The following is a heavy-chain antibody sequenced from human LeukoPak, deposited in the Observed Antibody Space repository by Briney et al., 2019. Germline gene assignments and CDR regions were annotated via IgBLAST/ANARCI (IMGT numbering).Heavy chain of an antibody. V-gene: IGHV3-15*01. CDR3: STDQWEILGRDY. CDR1: GFTFSNAR. D-gene: IGHD1-26*01. Sequence: GGSLRLSRAASGFTFSNARMSWVRQAPAKGLEWVGRIKSKTDGGTTDYAAPVKGRFTISRDDSKNTLYLQMNSLKTEDTAVYYCSTDQWEILGRDYWGQGTLVTVSS. J-gene: IGHJ4*02. CDR2: IKSKTDGGTT.